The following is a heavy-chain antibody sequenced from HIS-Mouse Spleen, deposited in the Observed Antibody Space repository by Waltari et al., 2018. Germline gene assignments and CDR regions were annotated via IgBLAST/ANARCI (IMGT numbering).Heavy chain of an antibody. CDR3: AREIPYSSSWYDWYFDL. D-gene: IGHD6-13*01. Sequence: QLQLQESGPGLVKPSETLSLTCTVSGGSISSSSYYWGWIRQPPGKGLEWIGSIDYSGSTYYNPSLKSRVTISVATSKTQFSLKLSSVTAADTAVYYCAREIPYSSSWYDWYFDLWGRGTLVTVSS. CDR2: IDYSGST. CDR1: GGSISSSSYY. V-gene: IGHV4-39*07. J-gene: IGHJ2*01.